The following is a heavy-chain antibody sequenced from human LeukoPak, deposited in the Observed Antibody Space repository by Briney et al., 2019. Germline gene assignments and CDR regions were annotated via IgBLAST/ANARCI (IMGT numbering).Heavy chain of an antibody. CDR2: ISGSGGST. CDR1: GFTFSSYA. V-gene: IGHV3-23*01. CDR3: AKLGSLWFGEAKVFDY. Sequence: PGGSLRLSCAASGFTFSSYAMSWVRQAPGKGLEWVSAISGSGGSTYYADSVKGRFTISRDNSKNTLYLQMNSLRAEDTAVYYCAKLGSLWFGEAKVFDYWGQGTLVTVSS. D-gene: IGHD3-10*01. J-gene: IGHJ4*02.